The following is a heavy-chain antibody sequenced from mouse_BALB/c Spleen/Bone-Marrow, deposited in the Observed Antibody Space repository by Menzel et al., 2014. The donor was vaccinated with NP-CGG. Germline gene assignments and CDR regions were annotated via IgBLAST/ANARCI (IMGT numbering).Heavy chain of an antibody. V-gene: IGHV1S81*02. CDR3: TSRLPLRGPNAMDY. D-gene: IGHD1-2*01. CDR1: GYTFTSYY. CDR2: INPSNGGT. Sequence: VQLQQSGAELVKPGASVKLSCKASGYTFTSYYMYWVKQRPGQGLEWIGEINPSNGGTNFNEKFKSKATLTVDKSSSTAYMQLCSLTSEDSAVYYCTSRLPLRGPNAMDYWGQGTSVTVSS. J-gene: IGHJ4*01.